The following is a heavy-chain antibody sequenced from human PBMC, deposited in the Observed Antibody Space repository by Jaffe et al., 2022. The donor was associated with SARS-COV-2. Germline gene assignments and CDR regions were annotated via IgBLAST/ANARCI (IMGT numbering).Heavy chain of an antibody. CDR3: ARRECNYGGGYFDY. CDR2: ISYSGST. CDR1: GGSFSSSGYC. Sequence: QLQLQESGPGLVKPSETLSLTCTVSGGSFSSSGYCWVWIRQPPGKGLEWIGKISYSGSTYYNPSLKSRVTISVDTSKNQFSLKLISVTAADTAVYYCARRECNYGGGYFDYWGQGALVTVSS. D-gene: IGHD3-10*01. V-gene: IGHV4-39*01. J-gene: IGHJ4*02.